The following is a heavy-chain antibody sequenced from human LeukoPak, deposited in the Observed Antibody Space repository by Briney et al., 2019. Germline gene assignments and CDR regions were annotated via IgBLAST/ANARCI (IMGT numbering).Heavy chain of an antibody. CDR1: GYTFTDYY. J-gene: IGHJ4*02. Sequence: ASVKVSCKASGYTFTDYYIHWVRQAPGQGLEWMGWINPNSGGTYYAQTFQGRVTMTRDTSISTAYMELGRLRPDDTAVYYCAREPGGWSPGNYWGQGTLVTVSS. V-gene: IGHV1-2*02. CDR2: INPNSGGT. CDR3: AREPGGWSPGNY. D-gene: IGHD6-19*01.